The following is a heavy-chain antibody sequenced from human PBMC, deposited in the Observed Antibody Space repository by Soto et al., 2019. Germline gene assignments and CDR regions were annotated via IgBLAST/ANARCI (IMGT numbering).Heavy chain of an antibody. Sequence: GASVKVSCKASGYTFTSYYMHWVRQAPGQGLEWMGIINPSGGSTSYAQKFQGRVTMTRDTSTSTVYMELSSLRSEDTAVYYCARDPGSGSYYYYGMDVWGQGTTVTVSS. J-gene: IGHJ6*02. CDR1: GYTFTSYY. CDR3: ARDPGSGSYYYYGMDV. D-gene: IGHD1-26*01. V-gene: IGHV1-46*01. CDR2: INPSGGST.